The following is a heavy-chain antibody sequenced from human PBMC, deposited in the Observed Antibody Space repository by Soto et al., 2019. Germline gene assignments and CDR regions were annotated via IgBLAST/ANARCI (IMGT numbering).Heavy chain of an antibody. V-gene: IGHV3-13*01. CDR1: GFTFSSYD. CDR3: ARAPYSSSWISGFDP. CDR2: IGTAGDT. D-gene: IGHD6-13*01. J-gene: IGHJ5*02. Sequence: GGSLRLSCAASGFTFSSYDMHWVRQATGKGLEWVSAIGTAGDTYYPGSVKGRFTISRENAKNSLYLQMNGLRAEDTAVYYCARAPYSSSWISGFDPWGQGTLVTAPQ.